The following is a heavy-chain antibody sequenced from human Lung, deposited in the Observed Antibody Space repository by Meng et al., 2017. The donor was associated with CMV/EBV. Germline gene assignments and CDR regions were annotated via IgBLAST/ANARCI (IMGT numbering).Heavy chain of an antibody. CDR2: ISSSSSYI. CDR1: GITFSSYS. CDR3: ARGESEWELLSYYYYYGMDV. J-gene: IGHJ6*02. V-gene: IGHV3-21*01. Sequence: GESLKISCAASGITFSSYSMNWVRQAPGKGLEWVSSISSSSSYIYYADSVKGRFTISRDNAKNSLYLQMNSLRAEDTAVYYCARGESEWELLSYYYYYGMDVWGQGTTVTVSS. D-gene: IGHD1-26*01.